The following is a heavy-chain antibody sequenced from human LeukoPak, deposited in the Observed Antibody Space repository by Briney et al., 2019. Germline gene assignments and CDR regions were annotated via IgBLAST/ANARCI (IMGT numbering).Heavy chain of an antibody. CDR3: ARGCSGGSCSDY. CDR1: GGTFSSYA. J-gene: IGHJ4*02. V-gene: IGHV1-69*06. Sequence: SVKVSCKASGGTFSSYAISWVRQAPGQGLEWMGGIIPIFGTANYAQKFQGRVTITADKSTSTAYMELSSLRSEDTAVYYCARGCSGGSCSDYWGQGTLVTVSS. D-gene: IGHD2-15*01. CDR2: IIPIFGTA.